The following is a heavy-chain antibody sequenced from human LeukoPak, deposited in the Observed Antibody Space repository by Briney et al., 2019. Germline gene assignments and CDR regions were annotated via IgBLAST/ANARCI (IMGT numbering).Heavy chain of an antibody. V-gene: IGHV4-34*01. Sequence: GSLRLSCAASGFTFSTFAMIWVRQPPGKGLEWIGEINHSGSTNYNPSLKSRVTISVDTSKNQFSLKLSSVTAADTAVYYCARLTGRVIPAARYNWFDPWGQGTLVTVSS. CDR3: ARLTGRVIPAARYNWFDP. CDR2: INHSGST. CDR1: GFTFSTFA. J-gene: IGHJ5*02. D-gene: IGHD2-2*01.